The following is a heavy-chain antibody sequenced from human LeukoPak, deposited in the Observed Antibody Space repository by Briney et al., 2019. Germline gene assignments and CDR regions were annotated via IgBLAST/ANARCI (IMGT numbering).Heavy chain of an antibody. D-gene: IGHD3-22*01. CDR3: AKGSSARYGWFDP. Sequence: GGSLRLSCAASGFTFSTYVIGWARQAPGKGLEWVSGISASAGSTFYADSVKGRFTISRDNSKNTVSLQMNSLTAEDTAVYYCAKGSSARYGWFDPWGQGTLVTVSS. CDR2: ISASAGST. V-gene: IGHV3-23*01. J-gene: IGHJ5*02. CDR1: GFTFSTYV.